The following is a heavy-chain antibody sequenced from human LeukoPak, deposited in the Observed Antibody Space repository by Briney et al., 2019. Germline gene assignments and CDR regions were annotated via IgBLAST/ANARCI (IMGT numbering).Heavy chain of an antibody. CDR2: INHSGGT. J-gene: IGHJ2*01. D-gene: IGHD3-9*01. Sequence: SETLSLTCAVYGGSFSGYYWSWIRQPPGKGLEWIGEINHSGGTSYNPSLKSRVTISVDTSKNQFSLKLSSVTAADTAVYYCARHYFDWPPKRYFDLWGRGTLVTVSS. CDR1: GGSFSGYY. V-gene: IGHV4-34*01. CDR3: ARHYFDWPPKRYFDL.